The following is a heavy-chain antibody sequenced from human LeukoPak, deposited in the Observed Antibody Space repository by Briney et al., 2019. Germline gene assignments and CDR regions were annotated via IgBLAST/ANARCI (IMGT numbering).Heavy chain of an antibody. Sequence: TSSETLSLTCAVYGGSSSGYYWSWIRQPSGKGLEWIGEINHSGSTNYNPPLKSRVTISVDTSKNQFSLKLSSVTAADTAVYYCARWEAAADNNWFDPWGQGTLVTVSS. CDR1: GGSSSGYY. CDR3: ARWEAAADNNWFDP. J-gene: IGHJ5*02. D-gene: IGHD6-13*01. CDR2: INHSGST. V-gene: IGHV4-34*01.